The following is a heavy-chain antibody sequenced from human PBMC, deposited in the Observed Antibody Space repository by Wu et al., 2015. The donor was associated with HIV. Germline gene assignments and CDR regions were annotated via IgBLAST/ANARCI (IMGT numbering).Heavy chain of an antibody. Sequence: QIQLVQSGGEVKKPGASLKVSCKASGYTFINSGFTWVRKVPGQGLEWMGGVIPLFGVESYAQKFHDRVKITTDESSITAYMDLSGLSSDDTAMYYCARVSVRRRDCSGASCRVSILDAFNVWGQGTLVTVSS. J-gene: IGHJ3*01. V-gene: IGHV1-69*05. CDR3: ARVSVRRRDCSGASCRVSILDAFNV. CDR2: VIPLFGVE. CDR1: GYTFINSG. D-gene: IGHD2-15*01.